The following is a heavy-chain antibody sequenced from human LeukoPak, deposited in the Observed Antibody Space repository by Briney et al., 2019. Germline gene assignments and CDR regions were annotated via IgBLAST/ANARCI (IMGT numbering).Heavy chain of an antibody. V-gene: IGHV4-34*01. Sequence: PSETLSLTCAVYGGSFSGYYWSWIRQPPGKGLEWIGEINHSGSTNYNPSLKSRVTISVDTSKNQFSLKLSSVTAADTAVYYCACEGNYDFWSGYSSYDAFDIWGQGTMVTVSS. CDR1: GGSFSGYY. D-gene: IGHD3-3*01. CDR2: INHSGST. J-gene: IGHJ3*02. CDR3: ACEGNYDFWSGYSSYDAFDI.